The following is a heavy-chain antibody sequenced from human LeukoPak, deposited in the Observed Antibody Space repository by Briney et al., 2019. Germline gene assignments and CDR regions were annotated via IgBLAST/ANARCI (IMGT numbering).Heavy chain of an antibody. Sequence: GGSLRLSCVVFGITASSNYLSWVRQAPGKGLEWVAVIHSGGSTNYADSVEGRFTISRDNSRNTLYLQMNSLRGQDTALYYCAASTSNKDFDFWGQGTLVTVSS. CDR2: IHSGGST. CDR1: GITASSNY. D-gene: IGHD2-15*01. CDR3: AASTSNKDFDF. J-gene: IGHJ4*02. V-gene: IGHV3-66*02.